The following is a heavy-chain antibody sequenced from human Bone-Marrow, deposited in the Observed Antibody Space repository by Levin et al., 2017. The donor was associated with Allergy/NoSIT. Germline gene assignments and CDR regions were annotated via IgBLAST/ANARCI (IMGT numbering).Heavy chain of an antibody. CDR2: IIPTFGA. CDR3: ARDLWSGSHGEFYNGMDV. V-gene: IGHV1-69*13. CDR1: GGSVSSYA. J-gene: IGHJ6*02. D-gene: IGHD1-26*01. Sequence: SVKVSCKASGGSVSSYAISWVRQAPGQGLEWMGGIIPTFGADYAERFQGRVTITADERTSTVYMELSRLRSEDTAVYYCARDLWSGSHGEFYNGMDVWGQGTTVTVSS.